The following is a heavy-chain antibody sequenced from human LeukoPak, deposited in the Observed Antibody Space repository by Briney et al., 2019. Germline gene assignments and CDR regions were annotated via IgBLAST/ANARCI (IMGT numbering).Heavy chain of an antibody. CDR2: ISSSSTYI. CDR1: GFTFSTYA. Sequence: GGSLRLSCAASGFTFSTYAMNWVRQAPGKGLEWVSSISSSSTYIYYADSVKGRFTISRDNAKNSLYLQLNSLRAEDTAVYYCAKWSDELLFDPWGQGTLVTVSS. V-gene: IGHV3-21*01. J-gene: IGHJ5*02. D-gene: IGHD1-26*01. CDR3: AKWSDELLFDP.